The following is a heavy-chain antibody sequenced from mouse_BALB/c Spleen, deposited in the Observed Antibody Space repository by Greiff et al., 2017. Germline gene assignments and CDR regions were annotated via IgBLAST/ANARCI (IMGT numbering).Heavy chain of an antibody. CDR1: GFTFTDYY. J-gene: IGHJ4*01. Sequence: EVQLVESGGGLVQPGGSLRLSCATSGFTFTDYYMSWVRQPPGKALEWLGFIRNKANGYTTEYSASVKGRFTISRDNSQSILYLQMNTLRAEDSATYYCAREYYYGSSPYYAMDYWGQGTSVTVSS. CDR2: IRNKANGYTT. V-gene: IGHV7-3*02. D-gene: IGHD1-1*01. CDR3: AREYYYGSSPYYAMDY.